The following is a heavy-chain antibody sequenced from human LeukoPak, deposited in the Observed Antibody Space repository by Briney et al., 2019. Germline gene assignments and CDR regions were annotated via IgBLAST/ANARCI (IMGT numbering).Heavy chain of an antibody. CDR3: AKEVYSSGWYLDY. CDR2: ISWNSGSI. CDR1: GFTFDDHA. J-gene: IGHJ4*02. D-gene: IGHD6-19*01. V-gene: IGHV3-9*01. Sequence: GRSLRLSCAASGFTFDDHAMPWVRQAPGKGLEWVSGISWNSGSIGYADSVKGRFTISRDNAKNSLYLQMNSLRAEDTALYYCAKEVYSSGWYLDYWGQGTLVTVSS.